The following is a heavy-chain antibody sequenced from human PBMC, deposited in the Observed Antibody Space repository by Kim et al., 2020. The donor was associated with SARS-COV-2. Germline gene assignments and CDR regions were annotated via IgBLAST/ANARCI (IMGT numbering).Heavy chain of an antibody. CDR1: GGSFSGYY. CDR2: INHSGST. V-gene: IGHV4-34*01. J-gene: IGHJ4*02. CDR3: ARGPRVVPAAIAHWVVATTQPLDY. Sequence: SETLSLTCAVYGGSFSGYYWSWIRQPPGKGLEWIGEINHSGSTNYNPSLKSRVTISVDTSKNQFSLKLSSVTAADTAVYYCARGPRVVPAAIAHWVVATTQPLDYWGQGTLVTVSS. D-gene: IGHD2-2*02.